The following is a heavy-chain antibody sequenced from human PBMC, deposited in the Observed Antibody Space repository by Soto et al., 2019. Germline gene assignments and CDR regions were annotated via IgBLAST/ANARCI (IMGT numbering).Heavy chain of an antibody. J-gene: IGHJ4*02. CDR2: ISAYNGNT. CDR1: GYTFTSCG. D-gene: IGHD2-15*01. V-gene: IGHV1-18*01. Sequence: QVQLVQSGAEVKKPGASVKVSCKASGYTFTSCGISWVRQAPGQGLEWMGWISAYNGNTNYAQKLQGRVTMTTDTSTSTAYMELRRLRSDDTAVYYCARDHQRYCSGGSCYGADYWGQGTLVTVSS. CDR3: ARDHQRYCSGGSCYGADY.